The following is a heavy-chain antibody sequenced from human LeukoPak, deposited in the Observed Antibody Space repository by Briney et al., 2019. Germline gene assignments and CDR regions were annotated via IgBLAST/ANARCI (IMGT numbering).Heavy chain of an antibody. CDR1: GFIFSNFG. CDR3: ARSYYYDSSGSASYFDY. V-gene: IGHV3-33*01. D-gene: IGHD3-22*01. J-gene: IGHJ4*02. Sequence: PGGSLRLSCAASGFIFSNFGIHWVRQAPGKGLEWLALIWSDGSSEYYADSVKGRFTISRDNSKNTLYLQMNGLRVEDTAVYYCARSYYYDSSGSASYFDYWGQGTLVTVSS. CDR2: IWSDGSSE.